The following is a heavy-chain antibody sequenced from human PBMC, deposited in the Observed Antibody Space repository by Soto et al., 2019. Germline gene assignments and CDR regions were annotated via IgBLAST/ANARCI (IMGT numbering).Heavy chain of an antibody. CDR3: ARLGYCSGGSCCY. Sequence: GSLRLSCAASGFTFSSYAMSWVRQAPGKGLEWVSDISGSGGSIYYADSVKGRFTISRDNAKNSLYLQMNSLRAEDTAVYYCARLGYCSGGSCCYWGQGTLVTVSS. D-gene: IGHD2-15*01. J-gene: IGHJ4*02. CDR1: GFTFSSYA. CDR2: ISGSGGSI. V-gene: IGHV3-23*01.